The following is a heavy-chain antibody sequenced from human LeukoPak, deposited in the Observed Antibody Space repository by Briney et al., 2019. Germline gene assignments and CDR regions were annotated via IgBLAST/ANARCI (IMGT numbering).Heavy chain of an antibody. Sequence: GGSLRLSCAAAGFTFSSYAMSWVRQAPGKGLEWVSVISGSGGSTYYADSVKGRFTISRDNFKNTLYLQMNSLRAEDTAVYYCARAQFGVHDYWGQGTLVTVSS. J-gene: IGHJ4*02. D-gene: IGHD3-10*01. CDR2: ISGSGGST. V-gene: IGHV3-23*01. CDR3: ARAQFGVHDY. CDR1: GFTFSSYA.